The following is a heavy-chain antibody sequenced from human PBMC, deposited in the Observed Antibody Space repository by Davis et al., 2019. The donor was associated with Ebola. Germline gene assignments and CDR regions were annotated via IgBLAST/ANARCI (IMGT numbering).Heavy chain of an antibody. CDR1: GFTFTIFD. D-gene: IGHD4-11*01. J-gene: IGHJ4*02. V-gene: IGHV3-30*02. Sequence: GGSLRLSCAASGFTFTIFDMHWVRQAPGRGLEWVAFVRSHGSDDHYADSVKGRFTISRDNSKNTLYLQMNSLRPEDTAVYYCARDSDDYSFDYWGQGTLVTVSS. CDR2: VRSHGSDD. CDR3: ARDSDDYSFDY.